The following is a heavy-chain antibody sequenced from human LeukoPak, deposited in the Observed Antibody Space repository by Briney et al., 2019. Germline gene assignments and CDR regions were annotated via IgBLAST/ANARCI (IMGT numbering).Heavy chain of an antibody. V-gene: IGHV4-59*01. CDR3: ARRRPRYCSGGSCFSMDV. CDR1: GGSTSSYY. J-gene: IGHJ6*03. CDR2: IYYSGST. D-gene: IGHD2-15*01. Sequence: PSETPSLTCTVSGGSTSSYYWSWIRQPPGKGLEWLGYIYYSGSTNYNPSLKSRVTISVDTSKNQFSLKLSSVTAADTAVYYCARRRPRYCSGGSCFSMDVWGKGTTVTVSS.